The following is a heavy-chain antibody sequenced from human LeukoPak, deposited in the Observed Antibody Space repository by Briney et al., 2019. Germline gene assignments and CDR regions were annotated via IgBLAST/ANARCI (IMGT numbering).Heavy chain of an antibody. CDR1: GYTFTSYY. CDR2: INPSGGST. D-gene: IGHD1-26*01. V-gene: IGHV1-46*01. J-gene: IGHJ4*02. CDR3: ERDPHSGSYQYYFDY. Sequence: GASVKVSCKASGYTFTSYYMHWVRQAPGQGLEWMGIINPSGGSTSYAQKFQGRVTMTRDTSTSTVYMELSSLRSEDTAVYYCERDPHSGSYQYYFDYWGQGTLVTVSS.